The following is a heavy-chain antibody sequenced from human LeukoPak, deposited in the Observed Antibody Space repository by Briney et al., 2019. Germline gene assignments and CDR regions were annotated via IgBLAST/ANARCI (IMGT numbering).Heavy chain of an antibody. CDR1: GDSISSGDYY. CDR2: ISSSGST. CDR3: ARGPYSYDSSGAFDI. V-gene: IGHV4-61*02. D-gene: IGHD3-22*01. Sequence: SETLSLTCTVSGDSISSGDYYWSWIRQPAGKGLDWIRRISSSGSTNYNPSLKSRVTISVDTSKNQFSLKLSSVTAADTAVYFCARGPYSYDSSGAFDIWGQGTMVTVSS. J-gene: IGHJ3*02.